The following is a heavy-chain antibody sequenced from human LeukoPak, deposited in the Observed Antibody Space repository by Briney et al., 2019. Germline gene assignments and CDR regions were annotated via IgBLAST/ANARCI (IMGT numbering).Heavy chain of an antibody. Sequence: GGALRLSCAASGFTFSSYSMNWVRQAPRKGLELVSSISSISSYIYYADSVKGLFTISRDNAKNSLYLRMNSLRAEDTAVYYCARVSTVTTGWNWFDPWGQGTLVTVSS. CDR2: ISSISSYI. V-gene: IGHV3-21*01. D-gene: IGHD4-11*01. J-gene: IGHJ5*02. CDR1: GFTFSSYS. CDR3: ARVSTVTTGWNWFDP.